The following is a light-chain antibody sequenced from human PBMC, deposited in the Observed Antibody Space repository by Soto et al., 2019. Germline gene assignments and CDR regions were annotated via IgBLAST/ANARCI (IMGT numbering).Light chain of an antibody. CDR3: QQYGTSPRWT. CDR2: GAS. CDR1: QSISSW. J-gene: IGKJ1*01. Sequence: TQSPSTLSASVVDRVTITCLASQSISSWLAWYQQKPGQAPRLLIYGASSRATGIPDRFSGSGSGTDFTLTISRLDPADFAVYYCQQYGTSPRWTFGQGTKVDIK. V-gene: IGKV3-20*01.